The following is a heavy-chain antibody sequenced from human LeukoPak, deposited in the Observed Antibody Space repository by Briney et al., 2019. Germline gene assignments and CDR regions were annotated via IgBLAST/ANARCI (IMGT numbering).Heavy chain of an antibody. CDR1: EGSLTGYF. CDR3: VRQIGAGAFDL. D-gene: IGHD6-19*01. V-gene: IGHV4-34*01. CDR2: ISIAGEI. Sequence: SGTLSLTCAVYEGSLTGYFWSWLRQPPGKGLEWIGEISIAGEINYNPSLRSRATIALDTTKNQFSLRLTSVIAADTAHYYCVRQIGAGAFDLWGRDRVVTVAS. J-gene: IGHJ2*01.